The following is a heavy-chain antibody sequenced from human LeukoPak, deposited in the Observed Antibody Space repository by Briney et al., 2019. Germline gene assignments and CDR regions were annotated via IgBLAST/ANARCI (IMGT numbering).Heavy chain of an antibody. CDR1: GFTFTNAW. J-gene: IGHJ5*02. V-gene: IGHV3-15*01. CDR2: IKREIDGGAT. CDR3: TTYISGYP. Sequence: PGGSLRLSCAASGFTFTNAWMSWVRQAPGKGLEWVGRIKREIDGGATDYAAPVRGRFTISRDDSKNTLYLQMNSLTTEDTAVYYCTTYISGYPWGQGTLVTVPS. D-gene: IGHD6-25*01.